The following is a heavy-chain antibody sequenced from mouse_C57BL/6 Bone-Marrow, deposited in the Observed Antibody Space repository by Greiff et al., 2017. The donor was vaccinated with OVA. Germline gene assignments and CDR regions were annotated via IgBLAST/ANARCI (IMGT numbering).Heavy chain of an antibody. V-gene: IGHV1-59*01. D-gene: IGHD2-4*01. CDR1: GYTFTSYW. Sequence: QVQLQQPGAELVRPGTSVKLSCKASGYTFTSYWMHWVKQRPGQGLEWIGVIDPSDSYTNYNQKFKGKATLTVDTSSSTAYMQLSSLTSEDSAVYYCARDAYYDYDGGYFDVWGTGTTVTVSS. CDR2: IDPSDSYT. CDR3: ARDAYYDYDGGYFDV. J-gene: IGHJ1*03.